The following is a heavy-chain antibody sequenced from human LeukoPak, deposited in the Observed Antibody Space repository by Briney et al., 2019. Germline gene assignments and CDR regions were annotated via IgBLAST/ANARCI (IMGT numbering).Heavy chain of an antibody. J-gene: IGHJ4*02. CDR1: VFSFTNYW. CDR3: ARRGGGSTGGFYFDY. CDR2: IYPGDSDT. Sequence: GESLKISCKASVFSFTNYWIAWVRQTPGQGLEWMGSIYPGDSDTRYNPSFQGQVTISADKSIKTAYLQWSSLKASDTAIYYCARRGGGSTGGFYFDYWGQGSLVTVSS. D-gene: IGHD1-1*01. V-gene: IGHV5-51*01.